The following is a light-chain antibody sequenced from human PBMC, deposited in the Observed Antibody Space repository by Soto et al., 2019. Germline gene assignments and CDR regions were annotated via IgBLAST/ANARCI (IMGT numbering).Light chain of an antibody. CDR3: QQYKNWPLT. CDR1: QSVSSN. V-gene: IGKV3-15*01. Sequence: EIVMTQSPVTLSVSPGERATLSCRASQSVSSNLVWYQQKPGQAPRLLIYGASTRATGIPARFSGSGSGTEFTLPISSLQSEDFAVYYCQQYKNWPLTFGQGTKVEIK. CDR2: GAS. J-gene: IGKJ1*01.